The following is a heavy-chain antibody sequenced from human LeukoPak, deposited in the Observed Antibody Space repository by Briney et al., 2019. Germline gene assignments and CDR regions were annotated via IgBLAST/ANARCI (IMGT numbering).Heavy chain of an antibody. Sequence: SGTLSLTCTVSGGSISTNNYYWGWIRQPPGKGLEWIGYIYYSGSTNYNPSLKSRVTISVDTSKNQFSLKLSSVTAADTAVYYCARVERGLGDFDYWGQGTLVTVSS. V-gene: IGHV4-61*05. J-gene: IGHJ4*02. CDR3: ARVERGLGDFDY. D-gene: IGHD3-10*01. CDR1: GGSISTNNYY. CDR2: IYYSGST.